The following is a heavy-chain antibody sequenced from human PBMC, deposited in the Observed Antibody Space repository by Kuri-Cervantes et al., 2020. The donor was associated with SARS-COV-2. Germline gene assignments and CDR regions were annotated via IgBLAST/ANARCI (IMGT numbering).Heavy chain of an antibody. CDR2: IIPIFGTA. CDR3: ASTSFVDIVATSEYYYYYYYMDV. D-gene: IGHD5-12*01. V-gene: IGHV1-69*13. Sequence: SVKVSCKASGYTFTSYGISWVRQAPGQGLEWMGGIIPIFGTANYAQKFQGRVTITADESTSTAYMGLSSLGSEDTAVYYCASTSFVDIVATSEYYYYYYYMDVWGKGTTVTVSS. CDR1: GYTFTSYG. J-gene: IGHJ6*03.